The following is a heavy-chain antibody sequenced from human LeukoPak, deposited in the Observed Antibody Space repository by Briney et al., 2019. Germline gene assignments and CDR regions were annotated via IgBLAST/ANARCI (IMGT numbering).Heavy chain of an antibody. V-gene: IGHV4-34*01. D-gene: IGHD2-8*01. Sequence: PSETLSLTCAVYGGSFSGHYWSWIRQPPGKGLEWIGKINHSGSTNYNPSLKSRVTVSIDTSKNHFSLNLNSVTAADTALYFCATLRTNGPPDGFDMWGQGTMVTVSS. CDR1: GGSFSGHY. CDR3: ATLRTNGPPDGFDM. J-gene: IGHJ3*02. CDR2: INHSGST.